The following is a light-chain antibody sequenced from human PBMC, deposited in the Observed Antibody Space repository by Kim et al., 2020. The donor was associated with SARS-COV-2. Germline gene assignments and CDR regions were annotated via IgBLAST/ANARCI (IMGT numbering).Light chain of an antibody. V-gene: IGKV3-15*01. J-gene: IGKJ4*01. CDR1: QSVNTK. CDR2: DAS. Sequence: SPGERATLSCRASQSVNTKLAWYQQKPGQAPRLLIYDASIRATDISARLSGSGSGTEFTLTINSLQSEDSAVYHCQHYNHWFSLFFGGGTKVDIK. CDR3: QHYNHWFSLF.